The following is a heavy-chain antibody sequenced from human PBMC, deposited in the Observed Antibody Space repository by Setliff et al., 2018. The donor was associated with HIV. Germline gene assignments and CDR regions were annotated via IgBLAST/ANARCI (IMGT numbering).Heavy chain of an antibody. J-gene: IGHJ3*02. D-gene: IGHD4-17*01. CDR2: INYDDNYE. V-gene: IGHV3-30*02. Sequence: GGSLRLSCAASGFTFSAHGMHWVRQAPGKGLEWVTFINYDDNYEYYADSVKGRFTISRDNYKGTVDLQMTSLTAEDTAVYYCVKDGDYRNGDYDAFDIWGQGTMVTVSS. CDR3: VKDGDYRNGDYDAFDI. CDR1: GFTFSAHG.